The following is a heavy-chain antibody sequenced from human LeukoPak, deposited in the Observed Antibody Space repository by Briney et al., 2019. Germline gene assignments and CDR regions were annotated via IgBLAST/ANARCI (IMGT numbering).Heavy chain of an antibody. CDR1: GYTFTSYD. CDR2: MNPNSGNT. V-gene: IGHV1-8*01. CDR3: ARCKSVFSKPRGYSYGPLNDY. Sequence: ASVKVSCKASGYTFTSYDINWVRQATGQGLEWMGWMNPNSGNTGYAQKFQGRVTMTRNTSISTAYMELSSLRSEDTAVYYCARCKSVFSKPRGYSYGPLNDYWGQGTLVTVSS. D-gene: IGHD5-18*01. J-gene: IGHJ4*02.